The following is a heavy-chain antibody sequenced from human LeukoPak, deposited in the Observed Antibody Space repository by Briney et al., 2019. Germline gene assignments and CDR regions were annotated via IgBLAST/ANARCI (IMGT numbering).Heavy chain of an antibody. V-gene: IGHV4-38-2*01. CDR1: GYPISSGYY. CDR2: IYHSGST. D-gene: IGHD2-21*01. Sequence: PSETLSLTCAVSGYPISSGYYWGWIRQPPGKGLEWIGSIYHSGSTYYNPSLKSRVTISVDTSKNQFSLKLSSVTAADTAVYYCARPPLIVVVIADLDAFDIWGQGTMVTVSS. J-gene: IGHJ3*02. CDR3: ARPPLIVVVIADLDAFDI.